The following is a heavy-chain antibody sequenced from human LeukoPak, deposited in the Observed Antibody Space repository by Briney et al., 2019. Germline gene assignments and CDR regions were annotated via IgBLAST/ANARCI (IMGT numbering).Heavy chain of an antibody. D-gene: IGHD3-10*01. Sequence: SETLSLTCTVSGGSIGSGSYYWSWIRQPAGKGLEWIGRIYTSGSTNYNPSLKSRVTISVDTSKNQFSLKLSSVTAADTAVYYCARGLWFGELLSAFDYWGQGTLVTVSS. CDR3: ARGLWFGELLSAFDY. CDR1: GGSIGSGSYY. V-gene: IGHV4-61*02. CDR2: IYTSGST. J-gene: IGHJ4*02.